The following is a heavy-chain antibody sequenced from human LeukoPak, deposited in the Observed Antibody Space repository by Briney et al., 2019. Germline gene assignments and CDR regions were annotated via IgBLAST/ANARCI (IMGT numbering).Heavy chain of an antibody. CDR2: ISSNGGST. V-gene: IGHV3-64D*09. Sequence: GGSLRLSCSASGFTFSSYAMHWVRQAPGKGLEYVSGISSNGGSTYYADSVKGRFTISRDNSKNTLYLQMSSLRVDDTAVYYCVKTHFDHYYGLDVWGQGTTVIVSS. J-gene: IGHJ6*02. CDR1: GFTFSSYA. CDR3: VKTHFDHYYGLDV.